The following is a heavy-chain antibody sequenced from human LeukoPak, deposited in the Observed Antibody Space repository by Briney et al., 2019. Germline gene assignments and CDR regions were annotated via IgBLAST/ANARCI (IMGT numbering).Heavy chain of an antibody. Sequence: SETLSLTCTVSGGSISSYYLSWIRQPPGKGLEWIGYIYYSGSTNYNPSLKSRVTISVDTFKNQFSLKLSSVTAADTAVYYCASGPRYYDFDYWGQGTLVTVSS. CDR3: ASGPRYYDFDY. CDR2: IYYSGST. D-gene: IGHD3-3*01. CDR1: GGSISSYY. V-gene: IGHV4-59*01. J-gene: IGHJ4*02.